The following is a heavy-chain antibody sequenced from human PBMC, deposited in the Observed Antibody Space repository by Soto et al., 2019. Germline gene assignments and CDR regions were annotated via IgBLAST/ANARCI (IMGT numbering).Heavy chain of an antibody. V-gene: IGHV4-59*01. J-gene: IGHJ4*02. CDR3: TRVGGYYGDFPNFDY. CDR1: GDSMRSFY. D-gene: IGHD4-17*01. CDR2: IYYGGST. Sequence: SETLSLTCTVYGDSMRSFYWSWIRQPPGKGLEWIGNIYYGGSTNYNPSRKSRVTMSVDMSRNQVSLKLSSVTASDTAVYYFTRVGGYYGDFPNFDYWGQGVLVTVSS.